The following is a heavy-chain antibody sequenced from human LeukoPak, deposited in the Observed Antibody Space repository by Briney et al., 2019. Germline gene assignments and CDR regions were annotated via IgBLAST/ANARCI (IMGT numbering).Heavy chain of an antibody. D-gene: IGHD5-12*01. CDR2: ISYDGSNE. J-gene: IGHJ4*02. Sequence: GGSLRLSCAASGFTFSNYAMHGVRQAPGKGLEWVAVISYDGSNEYYADSVKGRFTISRDNSKNSLYLQMNSLRVEDTAVFYCASGGHTGYPDYFDYWGQGTLVTVSS. CDR1: GFTFSNYA. V-gene: IGHV3-30-3*01. CDR3: ASGGHTGYPDYFDY.